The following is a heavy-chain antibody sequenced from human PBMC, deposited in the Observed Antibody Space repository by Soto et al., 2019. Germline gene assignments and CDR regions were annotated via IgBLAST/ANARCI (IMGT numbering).Heavy chain of an antibody. CDR3: AXGYCGGDCSPFAGWFDP. Sequence: ASVKVSCKASGYTFTGCYMHWVRQAPGQGLEWMGWINPNSGGTNYAQKFQGRVTMTRDTSISTAYMELSRLRSDDTAVYYCAXGYCGGDCSPFAGWFDPWGQGTLVTVSS. CDR1: GYTFTGCY. D-gene: IGHD2-21*02. CDR2: INPNSGGT. V-gene: IGHV1-2*02. J-gene: IGHJ5*02.